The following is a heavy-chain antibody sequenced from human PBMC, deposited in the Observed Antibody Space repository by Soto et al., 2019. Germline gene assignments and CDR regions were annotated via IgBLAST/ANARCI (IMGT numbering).Heavy chain of an antibody. Sequence: QLQLQESGPGLVKPSETLSLTCTVSGGSISTNTYYWGWIRQPPGKGLEWIGSIDYRGSTYYNPSLKSRLTIAVDTSKNQFSLEVSSVTAADTAVYYCARSTGGYSYCFGWFDPCGQGTLVTVSS. J-gene: IGHJ5*02. CDR1: GGSISTNTYY. D-gene: IGHD5-18*01. CDR3: ARSTGGYSYCFGWFDP. V-gene: IGHV4-39*01. CDR2: IDYRGST.